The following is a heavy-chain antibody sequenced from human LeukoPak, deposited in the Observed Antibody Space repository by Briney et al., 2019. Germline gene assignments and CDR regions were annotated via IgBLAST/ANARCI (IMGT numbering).Heavy chain of an antibody. Sequence: ASVKVSCKASGYTFTSYYMHWVRQAPGQGLEWMGIINPSGGSTSYAQKFQGRVTMTRDTSTSTVYMELSSLRSEDTAVYYCARDPQFVYYYYYYMDVWGKGTTVTVSS. CDR2: INPSGGST. CDR3: ARDPQFVYYYYYYMDV. CDR1: GYTFTSYY. V-gene: IGHV1-46*01. J-gene: IGHJ6*03. D-gene: IGHD3-16*01.